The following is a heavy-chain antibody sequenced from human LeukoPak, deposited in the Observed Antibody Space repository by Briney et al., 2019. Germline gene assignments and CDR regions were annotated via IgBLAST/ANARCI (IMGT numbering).Heavy chain of an antibody. J-gene: IGHJ6*03. CDR3: AKTSLSDASGHYYYMDV. D-gene: IGHD3-3*01. V-gene: IGHV3-30*02. CDR2: IWFDETSK. CDR1: GFTFNDYG. Sequence: GGSLRLSCAAYGFTFNDYGMHWVRQAPGKGLEWVAFIWFDETSKFYTDSVKGRFTISRDNSQNRVSLQVNNLRSEDTALYLCAKTSLSDASGHYYYMDVWGKGTTVTISS.